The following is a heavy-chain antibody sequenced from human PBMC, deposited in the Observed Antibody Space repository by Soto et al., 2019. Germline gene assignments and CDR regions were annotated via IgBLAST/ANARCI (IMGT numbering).Heavy chain of an antibody. V-gene: IGHV3-74*01. D-gene: IGHD6-19*01. CDR1: GFTFSSYW. Sequence: PGGSLRLSCAASGFTFSSYWMHWVRQAPGKGLVWVSRINSDGSSTSYADSVKGRFTISRDNAKNTLYLQMNSLRAEDTAVYYCARLIPLAVAAPDYWGQGTLVTVSS. CDR2: INSDGSST. J-gene: IGHJ4*02. CDR3: ARLIPLAVAAPDY.